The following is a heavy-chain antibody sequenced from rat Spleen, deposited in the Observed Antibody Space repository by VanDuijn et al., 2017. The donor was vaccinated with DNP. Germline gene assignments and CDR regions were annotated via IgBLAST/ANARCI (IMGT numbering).Heavy chain of an antibody. CDR3: TRHQYYDGTYYNWFAY. V-gene: IGHV5-31*01. CDR1: GITFSDHN. D-gene: IGHD1-12*02. CDR2: ITNTGDST. J-gene: IGHJ3*01. Sequence: EVQLVETGGGLVQPGRSLKLSCAVSGITFSDHNMAWVRQAPGKGLEWVASITNTGDSTYYSDSVKGRFSISRDNAKSTLYLQMDSLRSEDTASYYCTRHQYYDGTYYNWFAYWGQGTLVTVSS.